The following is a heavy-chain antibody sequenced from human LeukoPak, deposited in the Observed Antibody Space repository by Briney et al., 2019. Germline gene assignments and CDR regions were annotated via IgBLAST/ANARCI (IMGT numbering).Heavy chain of an antibody. CDR1: GGSISSYY. CDR3: ARDSDASSTHPFDY. V-gene: IGHV4-4*07. CDR2: IYTSGST. J-gene: IGHJ4*02. Sequence: SETLSLTCTVSGGSISSYYWSWIRQPAGKGLEWIGRIYTSGSTNYNPSLKSRVTMSVDTSKNQFSLKLSSVTAADTAVYYCARDSDASSTHPFDYWGQGTLVTVSS. D-gene: IGHD2-2*01.